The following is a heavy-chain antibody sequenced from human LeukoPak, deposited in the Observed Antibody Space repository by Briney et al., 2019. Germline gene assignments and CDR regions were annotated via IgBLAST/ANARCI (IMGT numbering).Heavy chain of an antibody. V-gene: IGHV1-46*04. CDR2: IDPSGGSA. CDR1: GGTFSSYA. D-gene: IGHD1-1*01. Sequence: ASVKVSCKASGGTFSSYAISWVRQAPGQGLEWMGRIDPSGGSASYAQKLQGRVTMARDTSTSTIYMELSSLRSEDTAVYYCARVGRRPYDAFDMWGQGTMVTVSS. CDR3: ARVGRRPYDAFDM. J-gene: IGHJ3*02.